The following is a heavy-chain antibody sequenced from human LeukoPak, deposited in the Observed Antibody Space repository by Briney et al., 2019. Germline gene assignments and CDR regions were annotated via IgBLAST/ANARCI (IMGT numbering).Heavy chain of an antibody. CDR1: GDSVSSNSAA. Sequence: SQTLSLTCAISGDSVSSNSAAWNWIRQSPSRGLEWLGRTYYRSKWYNDYAVSVKSRITINPDTSRNQFSLQLNSVTPEDTAVYYCARDIAVAGDNWFDPWGQGTLVTVSS. D-gene: IGHD6-19*01. CDR3: ARDIAVAGDNWFDP. J-gene: IGHJ5*02. V-gene: IGHV6-1*01. CDR2: TYYRSKWYN.